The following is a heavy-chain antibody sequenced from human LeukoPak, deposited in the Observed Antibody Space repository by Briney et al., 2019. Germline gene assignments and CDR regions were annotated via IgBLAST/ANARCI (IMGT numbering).Heavy chain of an antibody. CDR2: ISDDGSNK. CDR1: GSLFSDYG. V-gene: IGHV3-30*03. Sequence: GGSLRLSGVASGSLFSDYGMHWVRQAPGKGLEWVGVISDDGSNKYYADSVKGRFTISRDNSKNTLYLQMNSLRAEDTAVYYCARPRWSNYYYYGMDVWGQGTTVTVSS. D-gene: IGHD4-23*01. J-gene: IGHJ6*02. CDR3: ARPRWSNYYYYGMDV.